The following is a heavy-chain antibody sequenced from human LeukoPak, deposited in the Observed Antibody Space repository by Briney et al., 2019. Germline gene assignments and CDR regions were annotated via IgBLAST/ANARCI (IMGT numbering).Heavy chain of an antibody. CDR2: ISSSGSTI. Sequence: PGGSLRLSCAASGFTFSSYEMNWVRQAPGKGLEWVSYISSSGSTIYYADSVKGRFTISRDNAKNSLYLQMNSLRAEDTAVYYCARGAGKWVPAATDYWGQGTLVTVSS. J-gene: IGHJ4*02. D-gene: IGHD2-2*01. CDR1: GFTFSSYE. V-gene: IGHV3-48*03. CDR3: ARGAGKWVPAATDY.